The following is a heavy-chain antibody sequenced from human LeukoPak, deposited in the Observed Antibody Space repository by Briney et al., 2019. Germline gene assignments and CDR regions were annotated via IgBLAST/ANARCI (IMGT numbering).Heavy chain of an antibody. CDR1: GFTFSSYG. V-gene: IGHV3-30*02. J-gene: IGHJ3*02. Sequence: GGSLRLSCAASGFTFSSYGMHWVRQAPGKGLEWVAFIRYDGSNKYYADSVKGRFTISRDNSKNTLYLQINSLRAEDTAVYYCAKAYSSSWYEGAFDIWGQGTMVTVSS. CDR3: AKAYSSSWYEGAFDI. CDR2: IRYDGSNK. D-gene: IGHD6-13*01.